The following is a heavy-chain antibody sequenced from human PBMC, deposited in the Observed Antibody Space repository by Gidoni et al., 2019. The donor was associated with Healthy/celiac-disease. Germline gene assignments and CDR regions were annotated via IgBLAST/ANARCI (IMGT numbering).Heavy chain of an antibody. D-gene: IGHD5-12*01. V-gene: IGHV4-34*01. J-gene: IGHJ4*02. CDR2: T. Sequence: TNYNPSLKSRVTISVDTSKNQFSLKLSSVTAADTAVYYCATSRDGYNFFDYWGQGTLVTVSS. CDR3: ATSRDGYNFFDY.